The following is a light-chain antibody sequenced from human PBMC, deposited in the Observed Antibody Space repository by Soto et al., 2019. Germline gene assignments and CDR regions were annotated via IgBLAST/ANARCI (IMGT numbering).Light chain of an antibody. J-gene: IGKJ5*01. CDR3: QQYNKWPLIT. V-gene: IGKV3D-15*01. CDR2: GAS. CDR1: QSVSSSY. Sequence: EIVMTQSPATLSVSPGERATLSCRASQSVSSSYLAWYQQKPGQAPRLLIYGASSRATGIPDRFSGSGSGTEFTLTISSLQSEDFALYYCQQYNKWPLITFGQGTRLEIK.